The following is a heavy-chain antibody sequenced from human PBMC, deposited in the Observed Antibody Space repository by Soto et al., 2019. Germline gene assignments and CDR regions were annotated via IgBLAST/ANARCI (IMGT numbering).Heavy chain of an antibody. CDR2: ISAYNGNT. D-gene: IGHD3-22*01. J-gene: IGHJ4*02. Sequence: ASVKVSCKASGYTFTSYGISWVRQAPGQGLGWMGWISAYNGNTNYAQKLQGRVTTTTDTSTSTAYMELRSLRSDDTAVYYCARTYYYDSSGYYPFDYWGQGTLVTVSS. CDR1: GYTFTSYG. V-gene: IGHV1-18*04. CDR3: ARTYYYDSSGYYPFDY.